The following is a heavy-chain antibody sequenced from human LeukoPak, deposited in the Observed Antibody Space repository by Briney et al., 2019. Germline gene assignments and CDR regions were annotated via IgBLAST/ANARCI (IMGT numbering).Heavy chain of an antibody. Sequence: GGSLRLSCAASGFTFSSYSMNWVRQAPGKGLEWVGRIKSKTDGGTTDYAAPVKGRFTISRDDSKNTVYLQMNSLKTEDTAVYYCSTSIDYYGSGSYLSRFDPWGQGTLVAVSS. J-gene: IGHJ5*02. D-gene: IGHD3-10*01. CDR1: GFTFSSYS. CDR2: IKSKTDGGTT. V-gene: IGHV3-15*01. CDR3: STSIDYYGSGSYLSRFDP.